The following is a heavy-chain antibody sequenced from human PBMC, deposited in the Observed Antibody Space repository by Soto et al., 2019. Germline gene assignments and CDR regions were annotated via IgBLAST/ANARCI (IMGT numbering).Heavy chain of an antibody. CDR3: AREDDGGDRDYYGLDV. J-gene: IGHJ6*02. V-gene: IGHV4-30-4*08. CDR1: GGSISYEYYH. Sequence: SETLSLTCTVSGGSISYEYYHWTWIRQSPGKGLEWIGYIHYSGSIMYNPSFKSRVSMSVDTSKNQFSLQLTSVTATDTAVYFCAREDDGGDRDYYGLDVWGQGTTVPVSS. D-gene: IGHD3-16*01. CDR2: IHYSGSI.